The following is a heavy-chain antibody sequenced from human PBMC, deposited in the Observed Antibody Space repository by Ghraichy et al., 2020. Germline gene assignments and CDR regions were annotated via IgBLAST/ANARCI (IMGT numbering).Heavy chain of an antibody. CDR2: ISGSGGST. V-gene: IGHV3-23*01. Sequence: GGSLRLSCAASGFTFSSYAMSWVRQAPGKGLEWVSAISGSGGSTYYADSVKGRFTISRDNSKNTLYLQMNSLRAEDTAVYYCAKETNYDFWSGPAFDIWGQGTMVTVSS. D-gene: IGHD3-3*01. J-gene: IGHJ3*02. CDR1: GFTFSSYA. CDR3: AKETNYDFWSGPAFDI.